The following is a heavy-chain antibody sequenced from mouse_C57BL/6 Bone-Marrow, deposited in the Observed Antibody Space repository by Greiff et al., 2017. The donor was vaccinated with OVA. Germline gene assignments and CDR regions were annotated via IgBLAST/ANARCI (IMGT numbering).Heavy chain of an antibody. V-gene: IGHV1-55*01. CDR1: GYTFTSYW. Sequence: QVHVKQPGAELVKPGASVKMSCKASGYTFTSYWITWVKQRPGQGLEWIGDIYPGSGSTNYNEKFKSKATLTVDTSSSTAYMQLSSLTSEDSAVYYCANVYDYVGYYFDYWGQGTTLTVSS. J-gene: IGHJ2*01. D-gene: IGHD2-4*01. CDR3: ANVYDYVGYYFDY. CDR2: IYPGSGST.